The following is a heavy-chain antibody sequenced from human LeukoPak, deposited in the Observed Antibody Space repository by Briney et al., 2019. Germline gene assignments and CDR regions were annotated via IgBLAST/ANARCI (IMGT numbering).Heavy chain of an antibody. V-gene: IGHV1-69*05. CDR3: ALSAAGVPYYFDY. Sequence: SSVKVSCKASGGTFSSYAISWVRQAPGQGLAWMGGIIPIFGTANYAQKFQGRVTITTDESTSTAYMELSSLRSEDTAVYYCALSAAGVPYYFDYWGQGTLVTVSS. CDR2: IIPIFGTA. D-gene: IGHD6-13*01. CDR1: GGTFSSYA. J-gene: IGHJ4*02.